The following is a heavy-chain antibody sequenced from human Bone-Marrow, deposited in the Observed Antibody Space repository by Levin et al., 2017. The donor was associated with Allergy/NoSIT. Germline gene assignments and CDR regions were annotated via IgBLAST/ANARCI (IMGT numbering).Heavy chain of an antibody. Sequence: GGSLRLSCAASGFTFSSYWMNWVRQAPGKGLEWVASIKQDGSEKHYVDSVKGRFTISRDNAKNSLYLQMSSLRVDDTAIYYCVTETRYYYDISGYYFDYWGQGTLVTVSP. CDR1: GFTFSSYW. V-gene: IGHV3-7*01. D-gene: IGHD3-22*01. CDR2: IKQDGSEK. J-gene: IGHJ4*02. CDR3: VTETRYYYDISGYYFDY.